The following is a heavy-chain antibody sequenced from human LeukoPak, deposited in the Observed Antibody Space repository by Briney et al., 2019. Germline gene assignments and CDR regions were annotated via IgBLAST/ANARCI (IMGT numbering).Heavy chain of an antibody. D-gene: IGHD5-18*01. Sequence: GGSLRLSCAASGFTFSSYGMSWVRQAPGKGLEWVSAISGSGGSTYYADSVKGRFTISRDNSRNTVHLQMDSLRDEDSAIYYCAKNAGYSYGVYYFDYWGQGILVTVSS. J-gene: IGHJ4*02. CDR1: GFTFSSYG. V-gene: IGHV3-23*01. CDR3: AKNAGYSYGVYYFDY. CDR2: ISGSGGST.